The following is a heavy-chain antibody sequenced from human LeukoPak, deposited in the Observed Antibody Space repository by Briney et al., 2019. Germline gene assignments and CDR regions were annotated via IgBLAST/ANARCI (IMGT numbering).Heavy chain of an antibody. Sequence: GGSLRLCCTASACTCSDDSVNRVRQAPGKGRETGAAGYSGRRYIYYADSVRGRFTISRDNAKNSLYLQMNSLRAEDTAAYYCARALSYYDILTGNPKGFGPWGQGILVTVSS. V-gene: IGHV3-21*01. CDR3: ARALSYYDILTGNPKGFGP. D-gene: IGHD3-9*01. J-gene: IGHJ5*02. CDR1: ACTCSDDS. CDR2: GYSGRRYI.